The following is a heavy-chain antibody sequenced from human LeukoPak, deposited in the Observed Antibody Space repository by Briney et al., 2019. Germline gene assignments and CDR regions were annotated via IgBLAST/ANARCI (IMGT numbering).Heavy chain of an antibody. CDR3: AREGTLGTTFAY. Sequence: PSETLSLTCTVSGGSISSSSYYWGWIRQPPGKGLEWIGSIYYSGSTYYNPSLKSRVTISVDTSKSQFSLKLSSVTAADTTVYYCAREGTLGTTFAYWGQGTLVTVSS. CDR1: GGSISSSSYY. V-gene: IGHV4-39*07. J-gene: IGHJ4*02. CDR2: IYYSGST. D-gene: IGHD2/OR15-2a*01.